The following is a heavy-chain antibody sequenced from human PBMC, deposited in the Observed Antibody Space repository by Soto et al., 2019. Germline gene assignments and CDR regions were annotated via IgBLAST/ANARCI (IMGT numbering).Heavy chain of an antibody. V-gene: IGHV3-33*01. J-gene: IGHJ5*02. CDR1: VFTFSSYG. CDR2: IWYDGSNK. Sequence: RRLSCAASVFTFSSYGMHWVRQAPGKGLEWVAVIWYDGSNKYYADSVKGRFTISRDNSKNTLYLQMNSLRAEDTAVYYCARDGSGSYYNGGYNWFDPWGQGTLVTVSS. D-gene: IGHD3-10*01. CDR3: ARDGSGSYYNGGYNWFDP.